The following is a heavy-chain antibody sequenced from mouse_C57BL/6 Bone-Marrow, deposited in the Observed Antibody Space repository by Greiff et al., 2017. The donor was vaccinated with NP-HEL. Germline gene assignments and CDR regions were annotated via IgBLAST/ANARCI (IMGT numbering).Heavy chain of an antibody. Sequence: QVQLKESGAELARPGASVKLSCKASGYTFTSYGISWVKQRTGQGLEWIGEIYPRSGNTYYNEKFKGKATLTADKSSRTAYMELRSLTSEDSAVYFCANYYGSSYWFAYWGQGTLVTVSA. V-gene: IGHV1-81*01. CDR1: GYTFTSYG. J-gene: IGHJ3*01. D-gene: IGHD1-1*01. CDR2: IYPRSGNT. CDR3: ANYYGSSYWFAY.